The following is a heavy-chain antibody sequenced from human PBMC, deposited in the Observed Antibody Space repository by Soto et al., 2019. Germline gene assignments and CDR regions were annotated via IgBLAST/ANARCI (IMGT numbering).Heavy chain of an antibody. CDR3: ARADYATGSYYPDY. D-gene: IGHD3-10*01. CDR2: IYNSGRT. Sequence: ASETLSLTCTVSGCSISSYYWSWIRQPPGKGLEWIGYIYNSGRTHYNPSLMSRITILVDMSKNQFFLELRSVTAADTALYYCARADYATGSYYPDYWGQGTLVTVSS. J-gene: IGHJ4*02. V-gene: IGHV4-59*12. CDR1: GCSISSYY.